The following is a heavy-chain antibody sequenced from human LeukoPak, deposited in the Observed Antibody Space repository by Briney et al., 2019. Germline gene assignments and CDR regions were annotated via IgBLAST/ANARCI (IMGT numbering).Heavy chain of an antibody. D-gene: IGHD2-21*01. CDR3: ARAELIAIFAC. Sequence: GGSLRLSCAASGFTVSNYYMSWVRQAPGKGLEWVSIIYSGGSTYYADSVKGRFTISRDDSQNTLFLQMNSLRAEDTAVYYCARAELIAIFACWGQGTLVTVSS. CDR1: GFTVSNYY. V-gene: IGHV3-66*02. J-gene: IGHJ4*02. CDR2: IYSGGST.